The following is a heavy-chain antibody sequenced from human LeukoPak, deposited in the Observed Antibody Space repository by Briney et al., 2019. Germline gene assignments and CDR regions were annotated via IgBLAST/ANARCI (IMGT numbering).Heavy chain of an antibody. CDR2: ISGSGSTT. V-gene: IGHV3-23*01. CDR1: GFTFSGYG. Sequence: PGWSLRLSCAASGFTFSGYGLSWVRQAPGMGLEWVSRISGSGSTTYYADSVKGRFTISRDISKNTLSLEMNSLRAEDTAVYYCARGVSPLNYYFDYWGQGTLVTVSS. D-gene: IGHD6-13*01. J-gene: IGHJ4*02. CDR3: ARGVSPLNYYFDY.